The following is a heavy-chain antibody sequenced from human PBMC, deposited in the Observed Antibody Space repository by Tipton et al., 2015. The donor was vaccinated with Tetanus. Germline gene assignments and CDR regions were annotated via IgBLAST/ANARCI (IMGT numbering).Heavy chain of an antibody. CDR1: GASINSGGYL. Sequence: TLSLTCTVSGASINSGGYLWTWVRQHPGKGLEWIGNIYYTERTSYTPSLKSRVSISVDTSKNQFSLSLSSVTAADTAVYYCARDERYGDYAYWGQGALVTVSS. CDR2: IYYTERT. V-gene: IGHV4-31*03. D-gene: IGHD4-17*01. J-gene: IGHJ4*02. CDR3: ARDERYGDYAY.